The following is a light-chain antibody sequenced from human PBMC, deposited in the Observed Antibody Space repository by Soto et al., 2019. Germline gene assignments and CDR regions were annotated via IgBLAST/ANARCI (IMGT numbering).Light chain of an antibody. V-gene: IGKV3-20*01. CDR1: QSVSSSY. CDR2: GAS. CDR3: QQYNSYQT. J-gene: IGKJ1*01. Sequence: EIVLTQSPGTLSLSPGERATLSCRASQSVSSSYLAWYQQKPGQAPRLLIYGASSRATGIPDRFSGSGSGTEFTLTISSLQPDDFATYYCQQYNSYQTFGQGTKVDIK.